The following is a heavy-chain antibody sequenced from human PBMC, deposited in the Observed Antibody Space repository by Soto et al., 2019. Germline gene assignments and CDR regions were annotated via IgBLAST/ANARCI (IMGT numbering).Heavy chain of an antibody. J-gene: IGHJ6*02. D-gene: IGHD2-2*01. CDR2: IIPIFGTA. V-gene: IGHV1-69*13. CDR1: GGTFSSYA. CDR3: ARDRYCSSTSCSYYYYGMDV. Sequence: VASVKVSCKASGGTFSSYAISWVRQAPGQGLEWMGGIIPIFGTANYAQKFQGRVTITADESTSTAYMELSSLRSEDTAVYYCARDRYCSSTSCSYYYYGMDVWGQGTTVTVSS.